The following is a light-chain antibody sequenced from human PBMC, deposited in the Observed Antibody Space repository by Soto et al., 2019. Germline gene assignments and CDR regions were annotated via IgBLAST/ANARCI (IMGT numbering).Light chain of an antibody. CDR2: DVS. CDR3: SSYATSSTLDV. Sequence: QSVLTQPASVSGSAGQSITISCTGTSSDIGGYDYVSWYQHHPGKAPRLILYDVSNPPSGVSNRFSGSKSGNTASLTISGLQAEDEAEYYCSSYATSSTLDVFGTGTKVTVL. V-gene: IGLV2-14*03. J-gene: IGLJ1*01. CDR1: SSDIGGYDY.